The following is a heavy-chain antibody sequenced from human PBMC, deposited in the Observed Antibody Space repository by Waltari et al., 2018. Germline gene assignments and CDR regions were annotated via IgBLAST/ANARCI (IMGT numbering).Heavy chain of an antibody. J-gene: IGHJ1*01. D-gene: IGHD2-2*01. CDR3: ARGIRYCSSTSCYARFQNTEYFQH. V-gene: IGHV4-34*01. CDR1: GGSFSGYY. Sequence: QVQLQQWGAGLLKPSETLSLTCAVYGGSFSGYYWSWIRQPPGKGLGWIGEINHSGSTNYNPSLKSRVTISVDTSKNQFSLKMSSVTAADTAVYYCARGIRYCSSTSCYARFQNTEYFQHWGQGTLVTVSS. CDR2: INHSGST.